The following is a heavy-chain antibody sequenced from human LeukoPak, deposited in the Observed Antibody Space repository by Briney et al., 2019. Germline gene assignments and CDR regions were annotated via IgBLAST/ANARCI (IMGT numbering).Heavy chain of an antibody. D-gene: IGHD3-10*01. V-gene: IGHV3-23*01. Sequence: EGSLRLSCAASGFTFSSYGMSWVRQAPGKGLEWVSASGSGGSTYYADSVKGRFTISRDNSKNTLYLQMNSLRAEDTAVYYCARDLVRGRYLGYYFDYWGQGTLVTVSS. CDR2: SGSGGST. CDR3: ARDLVRGRYLGYYFDY. CDR1: GFTFSSYG. J-gene: IGHJ4*02.